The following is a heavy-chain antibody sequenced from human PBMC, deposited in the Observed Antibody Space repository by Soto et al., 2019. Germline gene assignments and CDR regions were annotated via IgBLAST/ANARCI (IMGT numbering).Heavy chain of an antibody. D-gene: IGHD2-2*01. J-gene: IGHJ3*02. CDR2: IYSGGST. V-gene: IGHV3-66*01. CDR1: GFTVSSNY. Sequence: GFTVSSNYMNWVRQAPGKGLEWVSVIYSGGSTYYADSVRGRFTISRDNSKNTLYLQMGSLRAEDMAVYYCARDGDCSSTSCYAFDIWGQGTMVTVSS. CDR3: ARDGDCSSTSCYAFDI.